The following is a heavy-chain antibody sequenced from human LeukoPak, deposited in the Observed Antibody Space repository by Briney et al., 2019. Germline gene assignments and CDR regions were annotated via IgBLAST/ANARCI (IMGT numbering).Heavy chain of an antibody. D-gene: IGHD1-1*01. Sequence: GGSLRLSCAASGFTFSNFWMSWVRQAPGKGLEWVANIKVDGSEKYYVDSVKGRFTISRDNAENSLYLQMNSLRAEDTAVYYCARKTGTTGEAIDYWGQGTQVTVSS. V-gene: IGHV3-7*03. CDR1: GFTFSNFW. CDR3: ARKTGTTGEAIDY. CDR2: IKVDGSEK. J-gene: IGHJ4*02.